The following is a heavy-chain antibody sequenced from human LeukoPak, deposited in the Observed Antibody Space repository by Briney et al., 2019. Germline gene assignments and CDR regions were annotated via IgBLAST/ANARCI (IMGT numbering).Heavy chain of an antibody. CDR2: INHSGST. J-gene: IGHJ4*02. D-gene: IGHD5-24*01. CDR1: GGSFSGYY. V-gene: IGHV4-34*01. Sequence: SETLSLTCAVYGGSFSGYYWSWIRQPPGKGLEWIGEINHSGSTNYNPSLKSRVTISVDTSKNQFSLKLSSVTAADTAVYYCAREMATIKGFDYWGQGTLVTVFS. CDR3: AREMATIKGFDY.